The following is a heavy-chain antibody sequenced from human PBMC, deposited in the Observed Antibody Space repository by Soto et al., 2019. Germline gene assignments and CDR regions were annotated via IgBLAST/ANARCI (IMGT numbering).Heavy chain of an antibody. D-gene: IGHD6-6*01. V-gene: IGHV1-69*13. CDR2: IIPIFGTA. CDR1: GCTFSSYA. CDR3: ARDLSSGLLDY. J-gene: IGHJ4*02. Sequence: GASVKVSCKASGCTFSSYAISWVRQAPGQGLEWMGGIIPIFGTANYAQKFQGRVTITADESTSTAYMELSSLRSEDTAVYYCARDLSSGLLDYWGQGTLVTVSS.